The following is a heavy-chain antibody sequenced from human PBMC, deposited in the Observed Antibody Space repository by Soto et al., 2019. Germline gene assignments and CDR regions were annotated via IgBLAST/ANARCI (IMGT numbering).Heavy chain of an antibody. D-gene: IGHD2-2*01. CDR3: GRDWDIVVVPAAFYYMDV. V-gene: IGHV1-18*01. J-gene: IGHJ6*03. Sequence: ASVKVSCKASGYTFTSYGISWVRQAPGQGLEWMGWISAYNGNTNYAQKLQGRVTMTTDTSTSTAYMELRSLRSDDTAVYYCGRDWDIVVVPAAFYYMDVGGKGTRVPVSS. CDR1: GYTFTSYG. CDR2: ISAYNGNT.